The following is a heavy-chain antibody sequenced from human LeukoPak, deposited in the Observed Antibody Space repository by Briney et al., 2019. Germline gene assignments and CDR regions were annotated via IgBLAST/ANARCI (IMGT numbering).Heavy chain of an antibody. J-gene: IGHJ4*02. CDR1: GFTFSSYS. CDR3: AKIPPFSYQLADY. CDR2: IRYDGSNK. D-gene: IGHD2-2*01. Sequence: SGGSLRLSCAASGFTFSSYSMNWVRQAPGKGLEWVAFIRYDGSNKYYADSVKGRFTISRDNSKNTLYLQMNSLRAEDTAVYYCAKIPPFSYQLADYWGQGTLVTVSS. V-gene: IGHV3-30*02.